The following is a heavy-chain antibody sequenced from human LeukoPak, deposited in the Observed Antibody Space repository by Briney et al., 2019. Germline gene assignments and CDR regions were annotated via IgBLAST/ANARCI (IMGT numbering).Heavy chain of an antibody. D-gene: IGHD2-15*01. Sequence: GGSLRLSCAASAFTFTNYAVTWVRQAPGKGLEWVSAISRSSGNTYYADSVKGRFTISRDTSTNTLYLQMNSLRAEDTAVYYCAKHLGPVVAFAFDIRGQGTLVTVSS. J-gene: IGHJ3*02. CDR2: ISRSSGNT. CDR1: AFTFTNYA. CDR3: AKHLGPVVAFAFDI. V-gene: IGHV3-23*01.